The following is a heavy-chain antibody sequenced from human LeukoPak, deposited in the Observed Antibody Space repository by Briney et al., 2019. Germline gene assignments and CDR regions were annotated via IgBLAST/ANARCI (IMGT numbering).Heavy chain of an antibody. V-gene: IGHV1-69*06. CDR1: GGTFSSYA. CDR2: IIPIFGTA. D-gene: IGHD2-15*01. Sequence: GASVKVSCKASGGTFSSYAISWVRQAPGQGLEWMGGIIPIFGTANYAQKFQGRVTITADKSTSTAYVELSSLRSEDTAVYYCARGQVVVAATHYYYYYMDVWGKGTTVTVSS. CDR3: ARGQVVVAATHYYYYYMDV. J-gene: IGHJ6*03.